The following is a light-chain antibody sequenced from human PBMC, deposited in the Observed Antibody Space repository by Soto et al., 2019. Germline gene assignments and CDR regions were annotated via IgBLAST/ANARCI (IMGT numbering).Light chain of an antibody. CDR3: ETWYRNSLI. J-gene: IGLJ2*01. CDR2: LEGSGNY. Sequence: QLVLTQSSSASASLGSSVKLTCTLSSGHSTYIISWHQHQPGKAPRYLMKLEGSGNYNKGSGVPDRFSGSSSGADRYLIISNLQSEDEADYYCETWYRNSLIFGGGTKLTVL. V-gene: IGLV4-60*03. CDR1: SGHSTYI.